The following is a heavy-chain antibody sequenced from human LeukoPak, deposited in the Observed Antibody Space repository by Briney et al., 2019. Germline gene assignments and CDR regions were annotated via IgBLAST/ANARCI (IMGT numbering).Heavy chain of an antibody. CDR1: GDSISSSTYF. CDR3: ARDARIVGATAVDY. D-gene: IGHD1-26*01. J-gene: IGHJ4*02. V-gene: IGHV4-39*07. Sequence: SETLSLTCTVSGDSISSSTYFWGWIRQPPGKGLEWIGNINYSGRTYYNPSLKSRVTISVDTSKNQFSLRLSSVTAADTAVYYCARDARIVGATAVDYWGQGTLVTVSS. CDR2: INYSGRT.